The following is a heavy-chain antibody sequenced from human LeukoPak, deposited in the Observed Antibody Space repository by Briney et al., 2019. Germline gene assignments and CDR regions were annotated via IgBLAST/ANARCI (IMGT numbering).Heavy chain of an antibody. V-gene: IGHV3-23*01. CDR1: GFTFNNYA. CDR2: ITGSGGST. Sequence: GGSLRLSCAASGFTFNNYAMSWVRQSPGKGLEWVSTITGSGGSTYSADSVKGRLTISRDNSKNTLYLQMNSLRADDTALYYCARNQDSSWYYYYMDVWGKGTTVTVSS. J-gene: IGHJ6*03. CDR3: ARNQDSSWYYYYMDV. D-gene: IGHD6-13*01.